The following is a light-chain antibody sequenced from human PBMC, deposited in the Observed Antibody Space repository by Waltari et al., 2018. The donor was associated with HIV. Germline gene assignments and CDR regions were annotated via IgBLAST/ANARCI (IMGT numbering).Light chain of an antibody. V-gene: IGLV3-1*01. CDR3: QAWDSSTEVV. CDR2: QGS. J-gene: IGLJ2*01. Sequence: SYELTQPPSVSVSPGQTASITCSGDKLGDKYACWYQQKPGQSPVLVIYQGSKRPSGIPERFSGSNSGNTATLTISGTQAMDEADYYCQAWDSSTEVVFGGGTKLTVL. CDR1: KLGDKY.